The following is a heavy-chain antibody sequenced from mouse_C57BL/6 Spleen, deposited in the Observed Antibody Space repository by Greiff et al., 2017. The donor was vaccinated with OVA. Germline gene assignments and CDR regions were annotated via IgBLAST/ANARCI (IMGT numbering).Heavy chain of an antibody. CDR1: GFSLTSYG. Sequence: QVQLKESGPGLVQPSQSLSITCTVSGFSLTSYGVHWVRQSPGKGLEWLGVIWSGGSTDYNAAFISRLSISKDNSKSQVFFKMNSLQADDTAIYYCARKGGVYDYDVRYAMDYWGQGTSVTVSS. J-gene: IGHJ4*01. D-gene: IGHD2-4*01. CDR2: IWSGGST. V-gene: IGHV2-2*01. CDR3: ARKGGVYDYDVRYAMDY.